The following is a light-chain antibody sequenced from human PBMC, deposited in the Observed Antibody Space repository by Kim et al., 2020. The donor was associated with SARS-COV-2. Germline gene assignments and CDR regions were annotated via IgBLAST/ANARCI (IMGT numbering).Light chain of an antibody. Sequence: SSVVSRVSITCRPNHAIRICLACYQQRPGRAPKLLVYGESKVQSGVPSRFRGSGSGTDFTLTISNLQHEDSATYYCQQAKSPPLTFGPGTKVDIK. CDR1: HAIRIC. V-gene: IGKV1-12*01. J-gene: IGKJ3*01. CDR2: GES. CDR3: QQAKSPPLT.